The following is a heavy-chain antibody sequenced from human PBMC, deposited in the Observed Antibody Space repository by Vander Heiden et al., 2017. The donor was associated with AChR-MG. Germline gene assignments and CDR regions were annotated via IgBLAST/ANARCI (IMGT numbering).Heavy chain of an antibody. CDR3: AKAGVVAATLSHFQH. CDR1: GFTFDDYA. J-gene: IGHJ1*01. D-gene: IGHD2-15*01. V-gene: IGHV3-9*01. CDR2: ISWNSGSI. Sequence: EVQLVESGGGLVQPGRSLRLSCAASGFTFDDYAMHWVRQAPGKGLEWVSGISWNSGSIGYADSVKGRFTISRDNAKNSLYLQMNSLRAEDTALYYCAKAGVVAATLSHFQHWGQGTLVTVSS.